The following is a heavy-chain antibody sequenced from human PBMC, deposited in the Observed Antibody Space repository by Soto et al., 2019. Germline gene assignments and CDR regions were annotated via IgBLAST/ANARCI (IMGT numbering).Heavy chain of an antibody. CDR1: GGSISSGGYS. CDR2: IYHSGST. V-gene: IGHV4-30-2*01. D-gene: IGHD2-8*01. J-gene: IGHJ6*02. Sequence: SETLSLTCAVSGGSISSGGYSWSWIRQPPGKGLEWIGYIYHSGSTYYNPSLKSRVTISVDRSKNQFSLKLSSVTAADTAVYFCARVMVMGYYGMDVWGQGTTVTVSS. CDR3: ARVMVMGYYGMDV.